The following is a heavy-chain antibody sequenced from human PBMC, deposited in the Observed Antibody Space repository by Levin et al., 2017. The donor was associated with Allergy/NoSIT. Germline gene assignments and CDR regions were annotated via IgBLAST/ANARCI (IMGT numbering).Heavy chain of an antibody. CDR2: IYPGDSDT. J-gene: IGHJ4*02. CDR3: ARRTGGFGELLTVWDGEYYFDY. D-gene: IGHD3-10*01. V-gene: IGHV5-51*01. CDR1: GYSFTSYW. Sequence: GESLKISCKGSGYSFTSYWIGWVRQMPGKGLEWMGIIYPGDSDTRYSPSFQGQVTISADKSISTAYLQWSSLKASDTAMYYCARRTGGFGELLTVWDGEYYFDYWGQGTLVTVAS.